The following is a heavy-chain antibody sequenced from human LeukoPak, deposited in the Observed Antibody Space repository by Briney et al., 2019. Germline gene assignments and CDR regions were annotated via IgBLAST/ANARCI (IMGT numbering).Heavy chain of an antibody. CDR3: AAAAYGSGSYTVDY. CDR2: IYYRGST. V-gene: IGHV4-59*01. D-gene: IGHD3-10*01. Sequence: SETLSLTCSVAGGSISSYYWSWIRQPPGKGLEWIGYIYYRGSTKYNPSLKSRVTISVDTSNNQFSPKLSSVAAADTAVYYCAAAAYGSGSYTVDYWGQGTLVTVSS. CDR1: GGSISSYY. J-gene: IGHJ4*02.